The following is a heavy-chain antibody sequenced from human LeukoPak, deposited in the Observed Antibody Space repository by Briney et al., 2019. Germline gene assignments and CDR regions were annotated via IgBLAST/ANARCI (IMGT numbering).Heavy chain of an antibody. D-gene: IGHD3-10*01. V-gene: IGHV4-59*01. CDR2: IYYSGST. CDR3: ATGAGSGSYWDY. CDR1: GGSISIYY. Sequence: SETLSLTCTVSGGSISIYYWSWIRQPPGKGLEWIGYIYYSGSTNYNPPLKSRVTISVDTSKNQFSLKLSSVTAADTAVYYCATGAGSGSYWDYWGQGNLVTVFS. J-gene: IGHJ4*02.